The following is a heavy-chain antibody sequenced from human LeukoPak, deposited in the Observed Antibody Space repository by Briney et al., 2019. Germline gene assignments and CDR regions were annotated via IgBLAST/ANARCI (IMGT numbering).Heavy chain of an antibody. CDR2: ISYDGSNK. V-gene: IGHV3-30-3*01. D-gene: IGHD3-10*01. Sequence: GRSLRLSCAASGFTFSSYAMHWVRQAPGKGLEWLAVISYDGSNKYYADSVKGRFTISRDNSKNTLYLQMNSLRAEDTAVYYCARGWFGEGYFDYWGQGTLVTVSS. CDR3: ARGWFGEGYFDY. J-gene: IGHJ4*02. CDR1: GFTFSSYA.